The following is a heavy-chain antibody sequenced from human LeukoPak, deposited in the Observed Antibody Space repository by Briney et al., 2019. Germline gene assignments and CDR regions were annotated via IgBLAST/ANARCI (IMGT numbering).Heavy chain of an antibody. J-gene: IGHJ4*02. D-gene: IGHD2-15*01. Sequence: SETLSLTCTVSGGSISSYYWSWIRQPPGKGLEWIGYIYYSGSTNYNPSLKSRVTISVDTSKNQFSLKLSSVTAADTAVYYCARDNGYCSGGSCYRFDYWGQGTLVTVSS. V-gene: IGHV4-59*12. CDR2: IYYSGST. CDR3: ARDNGYCSGGSCYRFDY. CDR1: GGSISSYY.